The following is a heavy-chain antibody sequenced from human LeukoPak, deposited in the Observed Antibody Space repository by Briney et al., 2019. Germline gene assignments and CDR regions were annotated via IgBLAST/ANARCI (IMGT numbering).Heavy chain of an antibody. CDR2: ISGSGGST. Sequence: PGRSLRLSCAASGFTFDDYAMHWVRQAPGKGLEWVSAISGSGGSTYYADSVKGRFTISRDNSKSTLYLQMNSLRAEDTAVYYCAKDRHAPGRYCSSTTCFPFDSWGQGTLVTVSS. J-gene: IGHJ5*01. CDR3: AKDRHAPGRYCSSTTCFPFDS. CDR1: GFTFDDYA. V-gene: IGHV3-23*01. D-gene: IGHD2-2*01.